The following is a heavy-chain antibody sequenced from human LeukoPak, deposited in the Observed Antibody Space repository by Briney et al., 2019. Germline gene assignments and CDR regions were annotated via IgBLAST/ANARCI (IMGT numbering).Heavy chain of an antibody. V-gene: IGHV4-34*01. Sequence: PSETLSLTCAVYGGSFSGYYWSWIRQPPGRGLEWIGEINHSGSTNYNPSLKSRVTISVDTSKNQFSLKLSSVTAADTAVYYCARAKRGYFDWLFNWFDPWGQGTLVTVSS. CDR2: INHSGST. D-gene: IGHD3-9*01. CDR1: GGSFSGYY. J-gene: IGHJ5*02. CDR3: ARAKRGYFDWLFNWFDP.